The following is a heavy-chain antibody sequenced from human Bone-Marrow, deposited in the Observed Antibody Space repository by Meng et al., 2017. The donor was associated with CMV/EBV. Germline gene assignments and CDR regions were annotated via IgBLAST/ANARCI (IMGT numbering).Heavy chain of an antibody. V-gene: IGHV1-69*04. D-gene: IGHD2-2*01. CDR1: GGTFSSYT. CDR2: IIPILGIA. CDR3: AREAPVPAALFDP. J-gene: IGHJ5*02. Sequence: SVKVSCKASGGTFSSYTISWVRQAPGQGLEWMGRIIPILGIANYAQKFQGRVTMTRDTSISTAYMELSRLRSDDTAVYYCAREAPVPAALFDPWGQGTLVTVSS.